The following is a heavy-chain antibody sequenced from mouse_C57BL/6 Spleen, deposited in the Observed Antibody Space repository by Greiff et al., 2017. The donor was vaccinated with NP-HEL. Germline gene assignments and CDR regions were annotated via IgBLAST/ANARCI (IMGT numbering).Heavy chain of an antibody. V-gene: IGHV1-72*01. D-gene: IGHD1-1*01. J-gene: IGHJ3*01. CDR3: ARGDYYGSRDPFAY. CDR1: GYTFTSYW. Sequence: QVQLKQPGAELVKPGASVKLSCKASGYTFTSYWMHWVKQRPGRGLEWIGRIDPNSGGTKYNEKFKSKATLTVDKPSSTAYMQLSSLTSEDSAVYYCARGDYYGSRDPFAYWGQGTLVTVSA. CDR2: IDPNSGGT.